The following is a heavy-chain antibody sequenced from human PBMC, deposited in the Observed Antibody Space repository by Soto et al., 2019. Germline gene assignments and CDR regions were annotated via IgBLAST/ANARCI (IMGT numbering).Heavy chain of an antibody. V-gene: IGHV5-51*01. CDR3: ARTLRILTGSYYFDY. CDR2: IYPGDSDT. D-gene: IGHD3-9*01. CDR1: GYSFTSYW. J-gene: IGHJ4*02. Sequence: PGESLKSSCKGSGYSFTSYWIGWVRQMPGKGLEWMGIIYPGDSDTRYSPSFQGQVTISADKSISTAYLQWSSLKASDTAMYYCARTLRILTGSYYFDYWGQGTLVTVSS.